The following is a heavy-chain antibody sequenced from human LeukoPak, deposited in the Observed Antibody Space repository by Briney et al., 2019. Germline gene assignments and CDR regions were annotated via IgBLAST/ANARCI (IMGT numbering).Heavy chain of an antibody. D-gene: IGHD3-10*01. J-gene: IGHJ4*02. CDR2: INHSGST. Sequence: SETLSLTCAVYGGSFSGYYWSWIRQPPGKGLEWIGEINHSGSTNYNPSLKSRVTISVDTSKNQFSLKLSSVTAADTAVYYCARRRFGAPIDYWGQGTLVTVSS. CDR3: ARRRFGAPIDY. V-gene: IGHV4-34*01. CDR1: GGSFSGYY.